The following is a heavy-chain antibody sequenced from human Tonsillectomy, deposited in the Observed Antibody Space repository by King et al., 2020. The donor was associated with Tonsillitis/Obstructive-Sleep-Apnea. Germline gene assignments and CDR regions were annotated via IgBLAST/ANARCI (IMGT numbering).Heavy chain of an antibody. CDR1: GFTFDDYA. J-gene: IGHJ3*02. D-gene: IGHD3-3*02. Sequence: VQLVESGGGLVQPGRSLRLSCAASGFTFDDYAMHWVRQAPGKGLEWVSGISWNSGSMVYADSVKGRFTISRDNAKNSLYLQMNSLRAEDTALYYCAKDLIIALSGTPGDAFDIWGQGTMVTVSS. CDR2: ISWNSGSM. V-gene: IGHV3-9*01. CDR3: AKDLIIALSGTPGDAFDI.